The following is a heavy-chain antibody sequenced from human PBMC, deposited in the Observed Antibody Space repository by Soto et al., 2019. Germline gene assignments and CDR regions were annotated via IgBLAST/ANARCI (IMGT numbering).Heavy chain of an antibody. V-gene: IGHV4-30-2*01. D-gene: IGHD3-22*01. Sequence: QLQLQESGSGLVKPSQTLSLTCAVSGGSISSGGYSWNWIRQPPGKGLEWIGYIYHSGSTYYNPSLKRRVXMXVNXSNNQFSLKLSSVTAADTAVYYWARDSLHGYYFESWGQGTLVTVSS. CDR2: IYHSGST. J-gene: IGHJ4*02. CDR3: ARDSLHGYYFES. CDR1: GGSISSGGYS.